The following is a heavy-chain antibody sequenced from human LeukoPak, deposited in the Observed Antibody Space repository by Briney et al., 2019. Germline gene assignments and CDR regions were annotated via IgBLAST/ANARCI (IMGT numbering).Heavy chain of an antibody. J-gene: IGHJ4*02. CDR3: ARSAVPLCSYGLHFDY. V-gene: IGHV3-30-3*01. Sequence: GRSLRLSCATSGFTFSSYAMHWVRQAPGKGLEWVAVISYDGSNKYYADSVKGRFTISRDNSKNTLYLQMNSLRAEDTAVYYCARSAVPLCSYGLHFDYWGQGTLVTVSS. CDR1: GFTFSSYA. CDR2: ISYDGSNK. D-gene: IGHD5-18*01.